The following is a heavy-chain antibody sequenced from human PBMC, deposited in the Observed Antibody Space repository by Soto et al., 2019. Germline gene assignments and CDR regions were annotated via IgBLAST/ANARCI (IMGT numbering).Heavy chain of an antibody. CDR3: ARAGTMVRGAADY. Sequence: QVQLVQSGAEVKKPGSSVKVSCKASGGTFSSYTISWVRQAPGQGLEWMGRIIPILGIANYAQKFQGRVAMTADKSTSTADMELSSLRSEDTAVYYCARAGTMVRGAADYWGQGTLVTVSS. CDR1: GGTFSSYT. CDR2: IIPILGIA. J-gene: IGHJ4*02. D-gene: IGHD3-10*01. V-gene: IGHV1-69*02.